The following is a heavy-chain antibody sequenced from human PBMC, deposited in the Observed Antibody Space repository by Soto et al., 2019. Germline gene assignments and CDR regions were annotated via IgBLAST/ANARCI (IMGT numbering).Heavy chain of an antibody. J-gene: IGHJ6*02. CDR1: GFTFSSYA. D-gene: IGHD1-26*01. Sequence: EVQLLESGGGLVQPGGSLRLSCAASGFTFSSYAMSWVRQAPGKGLEWVSAISGSGGSTYYADSVKGRFTISRDNSRSTLYLQMNSLRAEDTAVYYCPVAATSGYYDGIEVWCQGTTVTVCS. CDR3: PVAATSGYYDGIEV. V-gene: IGHV3-23*01. CDR2: ISGSGGST.